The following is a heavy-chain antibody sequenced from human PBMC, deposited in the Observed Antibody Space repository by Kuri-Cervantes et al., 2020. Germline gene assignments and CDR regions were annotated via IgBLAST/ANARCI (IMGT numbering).Heavy chain of an antibody. Sequence: GESLKISCAASGFTFSSYGMYWVRQAPGKGLEWVAVISYDGSNKYYADSVKGRFTISRDNSKNTLYLQMNSLRAEDTAVYYCARDRDPIVVVIGYFQHWGQGTLVTVSS. CDR1: GFTFSSYG. D-gene: IGHD3-22*01. V-gene: IGHV3-33*05. CDR3: ARDRDPIVVVIGYFQH. J-gene: IGHJ1*01. CDR2: ISYDGSNK.